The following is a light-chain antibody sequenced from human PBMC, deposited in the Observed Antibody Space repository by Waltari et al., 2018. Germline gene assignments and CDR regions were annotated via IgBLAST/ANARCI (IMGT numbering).Light chain of an antibody. J-gene: IGKJ1*01. V-gene: IGKV3D-7*01. CDR1: QSVRTSH. Sequence: VMTQSPATLPLSPGTSATLSCRASQSVRTSHLAWYQQKPAQAPRLLIYGISRRATGVPDRFSASGSGTDFTLTISSLQPEDFAVYYCQQDFDVPWTFGQGTRLEIK. CDR2: GIS. CDR3: QQDFDVPWT.